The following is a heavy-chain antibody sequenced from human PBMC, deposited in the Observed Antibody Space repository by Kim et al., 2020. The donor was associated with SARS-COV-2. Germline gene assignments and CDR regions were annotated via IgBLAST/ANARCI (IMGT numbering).Heavy chain of an antibody. Sequence: GGSLRLSCAASGFTFSSYGMHWVRQAPGKGLEWVAVISYDGSNKYYADSVKGRFTISRDNSKNTLYLQMNSLRAEDTAVYYCAKGGGGRRWELFDYFDYWGQGTLVTVSS. J-gene: IGHJ4*02. CDR3: AKGGGGRRWELFDYFDY. D-gene: IGHD1-26*01. CDR1: GFTFSSYG. CDR2: ISYDGSNK. V-gene: IGHV3-30*18.